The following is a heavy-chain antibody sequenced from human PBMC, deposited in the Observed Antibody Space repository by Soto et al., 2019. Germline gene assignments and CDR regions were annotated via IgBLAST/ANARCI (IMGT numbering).Heavy chain of an antibody. J-gene: IGHJ6*02. Sequence: SETLSLTCTVSGGSISSYYWSWIRQPPGKGLEWIGYIYYSGSTNHNPSLKSRVTISVDTSKNQFSLKLSSVTAADTAVYYCAREGLTGTIGLYYYYGMDVWGQGTTVTVSS. CDR1: GGSISSYY. CDR2: IYYSGST. V-gene: IGHV4-59*01. CDR3: AREGLTGTIGLYYYYGMDV. D-gene: IGHD1-7*01.